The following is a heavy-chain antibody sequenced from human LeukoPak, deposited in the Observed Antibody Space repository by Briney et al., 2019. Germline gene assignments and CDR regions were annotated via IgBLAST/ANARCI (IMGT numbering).Heavy chain of an antibody. CDR1: GYTFTGYY. V-gene: IGHV1-2*02. Sequence: ASVKVPCKASGYTFTGYYMHWVRQAPGQGLEWMGWINPNSGGTNYAQKFQGRVTMTRDTSISTAYMELSRLRSDDTAVYYCARDPTYYYDSSGYYYEWYFDYWGQGTLVTVSS. CDR2: INPNSGGT. J-gene: IGHJ4*02. D-gene: IGHD3-22*01. CDR3: ARDPTYYYDSSGYYYEWYFDY.